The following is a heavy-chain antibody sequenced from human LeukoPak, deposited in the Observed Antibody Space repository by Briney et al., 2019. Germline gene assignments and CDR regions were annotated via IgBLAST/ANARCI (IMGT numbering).Heavy chain of an antibody. Sequence: GASVTVSCKASGYTFISYGLSWVRQAPGQGIEWMGWVSAYNGNTNYAQKLQGRVTMTTDTSTSTVYMELRSLRSDDTAVYYCARAEWLKPLDYWGQGTLVTVSS. V-gene: IGHV1-18*01. D-gene: IGHD5-12*01. CDR1: GYTFISYG. J-gene: IGHJ4*02. CDR3: ARAEWLKPLDY. CDR2: VSAYNGNT.